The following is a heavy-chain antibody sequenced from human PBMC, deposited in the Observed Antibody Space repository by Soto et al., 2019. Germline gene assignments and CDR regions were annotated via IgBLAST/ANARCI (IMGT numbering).Heavy chain of an antibody. CDR1: GFPSCNCT. V-gene: IGHV3-23*01. CDR3: AKPGISSWYGGNEF. J-gene: IGHJ4*01. D-gene: IGHD6-13*01. CDR2: ISRSGGHT. Sequence: PGLSLRRPCAASGFPSCNCTINWGRHSTGKGLVWVCVISRSGGHTDYADSVKGRFTISRENSRHTLLLQISSRSTGDTAIYYFAKPGISSWYGGNEFWAQGTLVTVYS.